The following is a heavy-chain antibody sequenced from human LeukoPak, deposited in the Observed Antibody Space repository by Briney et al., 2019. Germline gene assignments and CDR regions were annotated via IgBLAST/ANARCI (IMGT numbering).Heavy chain of an antibody. CDR3: ARWQKYQLPYGYFDL. V-gene: IGHV4-59*08. J-gene: IGHJ2*01. D-gene: IGHD2-2*01. Sequence: SSETLSLTCTVSGGSISSYYWSWIRQPPGKGLEWIGYIYYSGSTNYNPSLKSRVTISVDTSKNQFSLKLSSVTAADTAVYYCARWQKYQLPYGYFDLWGRGTLVTVSS. CDR1: GGSISSYY. CDR2: IYYSGST.